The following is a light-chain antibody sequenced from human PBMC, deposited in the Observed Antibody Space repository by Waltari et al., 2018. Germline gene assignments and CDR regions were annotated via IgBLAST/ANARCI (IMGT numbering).Light chain of an antibody. CDR3: QQYGSSPPT. Sequence: PGETATLSCRASQSVSSSYLAWYQQKPGQAPRLLIFGASSRATGIPDRFTGSGSGTDFTVTISRLEPEDFAVYYCQQYGSSPPTFGQGTKVEIK. J-gene: IGKJ1*01. CDR2: GAS. CDR1: QSVSSSY. V-gene: IGKV3-20*01.